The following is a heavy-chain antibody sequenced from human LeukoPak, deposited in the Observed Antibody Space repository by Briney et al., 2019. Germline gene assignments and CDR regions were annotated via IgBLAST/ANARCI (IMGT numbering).Heavy chain of an antibody. CDR2: IFYSGST. CDR3: ARSSLRYAPDY. D-gene: IGHD2-15*01. CDR1: GGSISSGGYY. V-gene: IGHV4-31*03. J-gene: IGHJ4*02. Sequence: PSETLSLTCSVSGGSISSGGYYWSWIRQHSGKGLEWIGYIFYSGSTYYNPSLKSRVTISVDTSKNQFSLKLSSVTAADTAVYYCARSSLRYAPDYWGQGTLVTVSS.